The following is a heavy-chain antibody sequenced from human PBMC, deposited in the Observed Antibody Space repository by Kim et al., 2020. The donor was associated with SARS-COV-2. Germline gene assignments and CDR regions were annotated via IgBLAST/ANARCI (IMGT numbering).Heavy chain of an antibody. CDR1: GFTFSSYG. Sequence: GGSLRLSCAASGFTFSSYGMHWVRQAPGKGLEWVAVISYDGSNKYYADSVKGRFTISRDNSKNTLYLQMNSLRAEDTAVYYCAKDHFAHYYDSSGQPMDVWGQGTTVTVSS. V-gene: IGHV3-30*18. CDR3: AKDHFAHYYDSSGQPMDV. CDR2: ISYDGSNK. J-gene: IGHJ6*02. D-gene: IGHD3-22*01.